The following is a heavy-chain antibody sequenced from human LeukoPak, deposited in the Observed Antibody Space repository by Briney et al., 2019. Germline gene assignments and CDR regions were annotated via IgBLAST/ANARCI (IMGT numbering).Heavy chain of an antibody. CDR1: GFTFSSYS. CDR2: ISSSSSTI. D-gene: IGHD5-18*01. J-gene: IGHJ4*02. V-gene: IGHV3-48*04. Sequence: GGSLRLSCAASGFTFSSYSMNWVRQAPGKGLEWVSYISSSSSTIYYADSVRGRFTISRDNAEKSLYLQMSSLRAEDTAVYYCAREGGYSFGSAYDYWGQGTLVTVSS. CDR3: AREGGYSFGSAYDY.